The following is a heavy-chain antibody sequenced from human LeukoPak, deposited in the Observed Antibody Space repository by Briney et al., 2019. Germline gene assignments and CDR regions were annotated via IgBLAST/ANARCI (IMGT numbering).Heavy chain of an antibody. CDR1: GYTFTTYG. V-gene: IGHV1-18*01. J-gene: IGHJ4*02. D-gene: IGHD6-19*01. CDR3: ARDGAVAAVFDY. CDR2: ISPYNGDT. Sequence: GAAVKVSCKASGYTFTTYGVSWVRQAPGQGLEWMGWISPYNGDTNYAQNLHGRVTLTTDTSTSTAYMELRSLRSDDTAVYYCARDGAVAAVFDYWGQGTLVTVSS.